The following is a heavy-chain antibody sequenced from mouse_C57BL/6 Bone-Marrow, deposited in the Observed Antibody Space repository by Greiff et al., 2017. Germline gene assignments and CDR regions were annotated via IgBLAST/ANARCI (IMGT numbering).Heavy chain of an antibody. CDR1: GYTFTSYD. CDR2: IYPRDGST. D-gene: IGHD1-1*01. J-gene: IGHJ1*03. Sequence: QVQLQQSGPELVKPGASVKLSCKASGYTFTSYDINWVKQRPGQGLEWIGWIYPRDGSTKYNEKFKGKAKLTVDTSSSTAYMELHSLTSEDSAVYFCASLEFDGSSGDWYFDVWGTGTTVTVSS. CDR3: ASLEFDGSSGDWYFDV. V-gene: IGHV1-85*01.